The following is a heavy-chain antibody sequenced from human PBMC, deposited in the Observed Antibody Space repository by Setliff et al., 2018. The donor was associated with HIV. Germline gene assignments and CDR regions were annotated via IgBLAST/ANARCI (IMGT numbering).Heavy chain of an antibody. CDR2: ISAYNGNT. CDR1: GYTFTSYG. Sequence: ASVKVSCKASGYTFTSYGISWVRQAPGQGLEWMGWISAYNGNTNYAQKFQGRVTMTTDTSTTTAYMELRSLRSDDTAVYYCARATSGTIHDSWGQGTLVTVSS. V-gene: IGHV1-18*01. J-gene: IGHJ4*02. CDR3: ARATSGTIHDS. D-gene: IGHD3-10*01.